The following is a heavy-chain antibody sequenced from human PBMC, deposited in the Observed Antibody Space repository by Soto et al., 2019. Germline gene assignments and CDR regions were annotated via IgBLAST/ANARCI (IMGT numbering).Heavy chain of an antibody. D-gene: IGHD3-3*01. CDR3: AKAPSSIFGVVIFHY. Sequence: PGGSLRLSCAASGFTFSSYSMSWVRQAPGKGLEWVSAISGSGGSTYYADSVKGRFTISRDNSKNTLYLQMNSLRAEDTAVYYWAKAPSSIFGVVIFHYWGQGTLVTVSS. J-gene: IGHJ4*02. CDR2: ISGSGGST. V-gene: IGHV3-23*01. CDR1: GFTFSSYS.